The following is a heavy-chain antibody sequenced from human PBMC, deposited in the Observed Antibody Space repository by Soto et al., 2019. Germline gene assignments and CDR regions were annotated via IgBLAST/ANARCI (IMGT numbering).Heavy chain of an antibody. J-gene: IGHJ4*02. CDR3: TRAHYDSSGYICDY. Sequence: PGGSLRLSCTASGFTFGDYAMSWVRQAPGKGLEWVGFIRSKAYGGTTEYAASVKGRSTISRDDSKSIAYLQMNSLKTEDTAVYYCTRAHYDSSGYICDYWGQGTLVTVSS. CDR2: IRSKAYGGTT. V-gene: IGHV3-49*04. CDR1: GFTFGDYA. D-gene: IGHD3-22*01.